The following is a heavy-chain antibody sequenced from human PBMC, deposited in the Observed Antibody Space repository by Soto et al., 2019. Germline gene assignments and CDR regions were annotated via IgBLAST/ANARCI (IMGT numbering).Heavy chain of an antibody. J-gene: IGHJ4*02. D-gene: IGHD6-25*01. CDR2: INHSGST. CDR3: ARDGRRRNY. CDR1: GGSFSGYY. V-gene: IGHV4-34*01. Sequence: SETLSLTCAVYGGSFSGYYLSWIRQPPGKGLEWIGEINHSGSTNYNPSLKSRVTISVDTSKNQFSLKLSSVTAADTAVYYCARDGRRRNYWGQGTLVTVSS.